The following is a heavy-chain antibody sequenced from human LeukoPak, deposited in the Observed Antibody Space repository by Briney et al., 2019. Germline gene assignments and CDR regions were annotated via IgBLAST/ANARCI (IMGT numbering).Heavy chain of an antibody. D-gene: IGHD3-10*01. CDR1: GFTFSSYW. V-gene: IGHV3-7*01. CDR3: ARDPKGSGSYYIPGYYYGMDV. CDR2: IKQDGSEK. Sequence: GGSLRLSCAASGFTFSSYWMSWVRQAPGRGLEWVANIKQDGSEKYYVDSVKGRFTIFRDNAKNSLYLQMNRLSAEDTAVYHCARDPKGSGSYYIPGYYYGMDVWGQGTTVTVSS. J-gene: IGHJ6*02.